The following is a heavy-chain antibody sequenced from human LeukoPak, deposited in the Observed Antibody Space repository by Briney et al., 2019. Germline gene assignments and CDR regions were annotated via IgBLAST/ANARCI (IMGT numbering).Heavy chain of an antibody. Sequence: NPSETLSLTCTLSGGSLSSSSFYWGWIRQPPGKGLEWIGNIYYSGSTYYNPSLKSRVTISVDTSKNQFSLKVSSVTAADTAVYYCARVAYGEMYWGQGTLVTVSS. J-gene: IGHJ4*02. V-gene: IGHV4-39*07. CDR2: IYYSGST. D-gene: IGHD4-17*01. CDR3: ARVAYGEMY. CDR1: GGSLSSSSFY.